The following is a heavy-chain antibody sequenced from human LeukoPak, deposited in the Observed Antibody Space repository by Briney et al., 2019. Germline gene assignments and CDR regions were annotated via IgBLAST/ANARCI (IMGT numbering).Heavy chain of an antibody. J-gene: IGHJ6*03. Sequence: GGSLRLSCAASGFSLSNYGMHWVRQAPGKGLEWVAALLYDGNTKHYADSVKGRFTISRDISKNTFYLQMNSLTAEDTAVYYCARDHRPEIQYYYMDVWGKGTAVAVSS. D-gene: IGHD1-14*01. CDR2: LLYDGNTK. CDR3: ARDHRPEIQYYYMDV. V-gene: IGHV3-33*01. CDR1: GFSLSNYG.